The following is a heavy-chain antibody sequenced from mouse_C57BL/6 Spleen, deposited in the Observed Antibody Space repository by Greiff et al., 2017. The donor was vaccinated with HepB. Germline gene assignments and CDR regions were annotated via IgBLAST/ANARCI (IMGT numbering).Heavy chain of an antibody. CDR1: GYAFSSYW. D-gene: IGHD2-10*01. CDR3: ARSYYGNYDYYAMDY. J-gene: IGHJ4*01. Sequence: QVQLQQSGAELVKPGASVKISCKASGYAFSSYWMNWVKQRPGKGLEWIGQIYPGDGDTNYNGKFKGKATLTADKSSSTAYMQLSSLTSEDSAVYFCARSYYGNYDYYAMDYWGQGTSVTVSS. V-gene: IGHV1-80*01. CDR2: IYPGDGDT.